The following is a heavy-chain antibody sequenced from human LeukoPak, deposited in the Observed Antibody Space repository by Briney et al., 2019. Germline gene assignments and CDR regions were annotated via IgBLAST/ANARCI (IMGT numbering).Heavy chain of an antibody. CDR2: ISGSGGST. CDR3: ARFIAAPYYFDY. V-gene: IGHV3-23*01. D-gene: IGHD6-13*01. Sequence: AGTLSLSCAASGFTFSSYGMSWVRPAPGKGLEWVSAISGSGGSTYYADSVKGRFTISRDNSKNTLYLQMNSLRAEATAVYYCARFIAAPYYFDYWGRGTLVTVSS. J-gene: IGHJ4*02. CDR1: GFTFSSYG.